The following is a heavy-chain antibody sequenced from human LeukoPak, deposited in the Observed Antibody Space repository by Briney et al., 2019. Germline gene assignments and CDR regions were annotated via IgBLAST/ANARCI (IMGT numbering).Heavy chain of an antibody. CDR1: GGSISSGGYY. CDR2: IYHSGST. V-gene: IGHV4-30-2*01. D-gene: IGHD2-2*01. J-gene: IGHJ6*02. Sequence: SETLSLTCTASGGSISSGGYYWSWIRQPPGKGLEWIGYIYHSGSTYYNPSHKSRVTISVDRSKNQFSLKLSSVTAADTAVYYCARDKVVVVPAAMRVGYYYGMDVWGQGTTVTVSS. CDR3: ARDKVVVVPAAMRVGYYYGMDV.